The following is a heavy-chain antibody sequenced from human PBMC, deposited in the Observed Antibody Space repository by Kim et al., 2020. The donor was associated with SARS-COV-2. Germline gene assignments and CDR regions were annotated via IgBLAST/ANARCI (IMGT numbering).Heavy chain of an antibody. CDR3: ARGDSGYGEIRYYYAMDV. CDR2: IYYSGST. Sequence: SETLSLTCTVSGGSISSYYWSWIRQPPGKGLEWIGDIYYSGSTNYNPSLKSRVTISVDTSKNPFSLKLSSVTAAEPAVYYCARGDSGYGEIRYYYAMDVWGPGTTVTVSS. D-gene: IGHD5-12*01. V-gene: IGHV4-59*13. J-gene: IGHJ6*02. CDR1: GGSISSYY.